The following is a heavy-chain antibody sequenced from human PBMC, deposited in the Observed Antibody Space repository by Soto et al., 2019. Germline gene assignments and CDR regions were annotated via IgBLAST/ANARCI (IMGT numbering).Heavy chain of an antibody. V-gene: IGHV1-45*02. CDR3: ARSNPRDYYYMAV. J-gene: IGHJ6*03. Sequence: SVKVSCKASGYTFTNRYLDWVRQAPGQALEWMGWITPFNGNTIYAQKFQDRVTITRDRSMSTAYMELSSLRSEDTAIYYWARSNPRDYYYMAVWGKGTTVTVSS. CDR2: ITPFNGNT. CDR1: GYTFTNRY.